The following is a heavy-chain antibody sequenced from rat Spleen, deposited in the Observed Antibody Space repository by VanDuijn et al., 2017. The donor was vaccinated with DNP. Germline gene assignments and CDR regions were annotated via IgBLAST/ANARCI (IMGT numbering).Heavy chain of an antibody. CDR3: ARHEEYSSYVYGFAY. V-gene: IGHV5S13*01. CDR2: ISSGGDIT. D-gene: IGHD1-2*01. Sequence: EVQLVESGGGLVQPGRSLKLSCAVSGFTFSNHGMAWVRQAPTKGLELVASISSGGDITDYRDSVKGRFTISRDDAKNTQYLQMDSLRSEDTATYYCARHEEYSSYVYGFAYWGRGTLVTVSS. J-gene: IGHJ3*01. CDR1: GFTFSNHG.